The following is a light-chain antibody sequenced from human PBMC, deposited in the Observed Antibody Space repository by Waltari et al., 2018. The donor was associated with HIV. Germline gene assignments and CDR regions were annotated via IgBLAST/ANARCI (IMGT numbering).Light chain of an antibody. J-gene: IGLJ1*01. CDR1: STAVGNFNL. V-gene: IGLV2-23*02. CDR2: EVT. Sequence: QSALTQPASVSGSPGQSITISCTGTSTAVGNFNLFSWYQQYPGKAPKLLIYEVTKRPSGASNRFSASKSGNTASLTISGLRAEDEADYYCYSYSDTSSSYVFGTGTKVTVL. CDR3: YSYSDTSSSYV.